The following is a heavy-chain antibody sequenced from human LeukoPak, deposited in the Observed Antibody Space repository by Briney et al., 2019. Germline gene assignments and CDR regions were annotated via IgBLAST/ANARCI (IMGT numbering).Heavy chain of an antibody. Sequence: GGSLRLSCAASGFTFSSYWMHWVRQAPGKGLVWVSRIKSDGGYTNYADSVKGRFTISRDNARNSLYLQMDNLRAEDTGVYYCARDFYDGFALDYWGQGTLVTVSS. V-gene: IGHV3-74*01. CDR3: ARDFYDGFALDY. D-gene: IGHD2/OR15-2a*01. CDR2: IKSDGGYT. J-gene: IGHJ4*02. CDR1: GFTFSSYW.